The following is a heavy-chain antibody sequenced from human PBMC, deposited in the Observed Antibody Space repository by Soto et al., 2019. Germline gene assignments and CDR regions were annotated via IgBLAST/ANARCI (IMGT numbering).Heavy chain of an antibody. CDR3: ARTDRYNSRSTGWANRFDS. Sequence: EVQLLESGGALVQPGGSLRLFWAASGFTFSNYGMTWVRLAPGKGLEWVSTVTVDGATYFGNTVKGRFTMSRDISKSTVYRQMDSLRAEDTAIYYCARTDRYNSRSTGWANRFDSWGQGTLVTVSS. D-gene: IGHD1-20*01. CDR2: VTVDGAT. CDR1: GFTFSNYG. V-gene: IGHV3-23*01. J-gene: IGHJ4*02.